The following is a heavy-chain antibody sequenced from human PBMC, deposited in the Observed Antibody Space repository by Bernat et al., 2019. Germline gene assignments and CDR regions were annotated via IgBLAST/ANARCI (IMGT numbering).Heavy chain of an antibody. Sequence: EVQLLESGGGLVQPGGSLRLSCAASGFTFSSYAMSWVRQAPGKGLEWVSVISGSGGSTYYAGSMKGRFTISRDNSKNTLYLQMNSLRAEDTAVYYCAKGGAGSLTYYYYYYYMDVWGKGTTVTVSS. V-gene: IGHV3-23*01. CDR2: ISGSGGST. CDR3: AKGGAGSLTYYYYYYYMDV. J-gene: IGHJ6*03. D-gene: IGHD6-19*01. CDR1: GFTFSSYA.